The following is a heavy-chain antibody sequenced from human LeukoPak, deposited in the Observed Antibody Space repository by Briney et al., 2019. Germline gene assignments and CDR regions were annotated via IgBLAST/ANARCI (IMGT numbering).Heavy chain of an antibody. Sequence: GGSLRLSCLVSGFKFRDYGMHWVRQAPGKGLEWVAHISYDGATEHYADSVRGRFTVSRDGSKNTAYLQMDSLRPEDTASYFCAKVGFGFDYWGQGTVVTVSS. D-gene: IGHD3-16*01. CDR1: GFKFRDYG. J-gene: IGHJ4*02. CDR2: ISYDGATE. CDR3: AKVGFGFDY. V-gene: IGHV3-30*18.